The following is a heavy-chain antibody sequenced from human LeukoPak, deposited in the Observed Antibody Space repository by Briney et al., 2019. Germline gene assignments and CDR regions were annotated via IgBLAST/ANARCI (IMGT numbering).Heavy chain of an antibody. J-gene: IGHJ4*02. CDR3: AKWKYSNSGIDDY. CDR2: ISGSGDNT. D-gene: IGHD6-6*01. V-gene: IGHV3-23*01. CDR1: GFTFSSYA. Sequence: GGSLRLSCAASGFTFSSYAMSWVRQVPGKGLEWVSVISGSGDNTYYADSVKGRFTISRDNSKNMLYLQVNSLRAEDTAVYYCAKWKYSNSGIDDYWGQGTLVTVSS.